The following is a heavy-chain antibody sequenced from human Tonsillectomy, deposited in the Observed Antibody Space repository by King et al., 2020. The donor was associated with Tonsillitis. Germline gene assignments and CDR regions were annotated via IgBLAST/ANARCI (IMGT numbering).Heavy chain of an antibody. J-gene: IGHJ4*02. CDR3: AKDRDGFDY. CDR1: GFTFSSYG. V-gene: IGHV3-30*18. CDR2: KSYDGSNK. D-gene: IGHD5-24*01. Sequence: VQLVESGGGVVQPGRSLRLSCAASGFTFSSYGMHWVRQAPGKRLEWVAVKSYDGSNKYYADSVKGRFTISRDDSKNTLSLQMNSLRTEDTAVYYCAKDRDGFDYWGQGTLVTVSS.